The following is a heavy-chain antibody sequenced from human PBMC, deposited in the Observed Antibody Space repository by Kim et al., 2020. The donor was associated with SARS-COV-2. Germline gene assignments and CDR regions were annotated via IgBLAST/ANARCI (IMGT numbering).Heavy chain of an antibody. D-gene: IGHD1-1*01. CDR1: GFTFGDYA. J-gene: IGHJ4*02. Sequence: GGSLRLSCTASGFTFGDYAMSWFRQAPGKGLEWVGFIRSKAYGGTTEYAASVKGRFTISRDDSKSIAYLQMNSLKTEDTAVYYCTRDRVQLEQEFDYWGQGTLVTVSS. CDR3: TRDRVQLEQEFDY. CDR2: IRSKAYGGTT. V-gene: IGHV3-49*03.